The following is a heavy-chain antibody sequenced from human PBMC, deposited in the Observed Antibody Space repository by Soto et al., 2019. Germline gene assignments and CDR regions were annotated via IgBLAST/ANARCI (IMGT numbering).Heavy chain of an antibody. CDR1: GYTFSSYY. Sequence: RASVKVSCKASGYTFSSYYLHWVRQAPGQGLEWMGIINPSGGGTSYARKFQGRVTLTRDTSTSTVYMELSSLKSDDTAVYYCARGGPRYLEWLLSTHGMDVWGQGTTVTVSS. J-gene: IGHJ6*02. CDR3: ARGGPRYLEWLLSTHGMDV. D-gene: IGHD3-3*01. CDR2: INPSGGGT. V-gene: IGHV1-46*01.